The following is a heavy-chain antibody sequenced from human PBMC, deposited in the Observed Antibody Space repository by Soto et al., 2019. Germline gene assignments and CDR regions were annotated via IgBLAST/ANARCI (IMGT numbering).Heavy chain of an antibody. CDR3: ARAVLPATAPFDY. CDR2: IYYSGST. J-gene: IGHJ4*02. CDR1: GGSISIYY. D-gene: IGHD2-2*01. V-gene: IGHV4-59*01. Sequence: SETLSLTCILSGGSISIYYWSWIRQPPGKGLEWIGYIYYSGSTNYNHTLQSRVTISVDTSKNQFSLKLSSVTAADTAVYYCARAVLPATAPFDYWGQGTLVTVSS.